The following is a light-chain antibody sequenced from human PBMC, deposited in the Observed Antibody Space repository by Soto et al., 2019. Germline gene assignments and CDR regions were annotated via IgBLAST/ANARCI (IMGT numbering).Light chain of an antibody. CDR2: NVN. Sequence: QSALIQPPSVSGSPGQSVTISCTGTSSDVGSYDYVSWYQQHPGTVPKPMIYNVNTQPSGVPDRFSGSKSGNTASMTISGLQAEDEADYYCCSYTSSATYMVFGGGTKLTVL. CDR1: SSDVGSYDY. J-gene: IGLJ2*01. CDR3: CSYTSSATYMV. V-gene: IGLV2-11*01.